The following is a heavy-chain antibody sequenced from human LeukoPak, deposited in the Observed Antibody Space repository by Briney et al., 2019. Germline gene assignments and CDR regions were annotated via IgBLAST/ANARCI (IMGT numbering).Heavy chain of an antibody. CDR1: GDFITAYY. CDR2: VYYSGST. J-gene: IGHJ4*02. Sequence: SETLSLTCTVSGDFITAYYWSWIRQPPGKGLEWIGYVYYSGSTEYNPSLRSRVTISLEMSKHQFSLILTSVTAADTAMYYCATQILLCHYYWGQGTLVTVSS. V-gene: IGHV4-59*08. D-gene: IGHD2-21*01. CDR3: ATQILLCHYY.